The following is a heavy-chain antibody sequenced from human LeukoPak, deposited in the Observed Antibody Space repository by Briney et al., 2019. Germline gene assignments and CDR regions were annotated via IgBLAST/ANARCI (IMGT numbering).Heavy chain of an antibody. J-gene: IGHJ5*02. V-gene: IGHV4-59*01. Sequence: SETLSLTCTVSGGSISSYYWSWIRQPPGKGLEWIGYIYYSGSTNYNPSLKSRVTISVDTSKNQFSLKLSSVTAADTAVYYCARVRCSGYDLGRWFDPWGQGTLVTVSS. CDR1: GGSISSYY. CDR2: IYYSGST. CDR3: ARVRCSGYDLGRWFDP. D-gene: IGHD5-12*01.